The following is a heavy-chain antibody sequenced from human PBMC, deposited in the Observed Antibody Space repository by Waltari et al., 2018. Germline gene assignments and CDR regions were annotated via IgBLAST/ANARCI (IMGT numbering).Heavy chain of an antibody. CDR2: IYYSGTT. D-gene: IGHD5-12*01. V-gene: IGHV4-39*01. CDR1: GGSISRSSYY. Sequence: QLQLQESGPGLMQPPEPLSLTCTVSGGSISRSSYYWGWIRQSPGKGLEWIASIYYSGTTYYNPTLESRVTISGDTSKNQFSLRLTSVTAADTAVYYCARHWKRNGYRFDPWGQGTLVTVSS. J-gene: IGHJ5*02. CDR3: ARHWKRNGYRFDP.